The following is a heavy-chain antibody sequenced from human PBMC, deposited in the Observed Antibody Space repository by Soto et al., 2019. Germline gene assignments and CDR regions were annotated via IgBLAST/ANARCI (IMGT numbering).Heavy chain of an antibody. J-gene: IGHJ6*02. CDR2: IIPIFGTA. D-gene: IGHD6-13*01. V-gene: IGHV1-69*12. CDR3: AGGGAAAYSYYYGMDV. CDR1: GGTFSSYA. Sequence: QVQLVQSGAEVKKPGSSVKVSCKASGGTFSSYAISWVRQAPGQGLEWMGGIIPIFGTANYAQKFQGRVTITADESTSTAYMELSSLRSEDTAVYCCAGGGAAAYSYYYGMDVWGQGTTVTVSS.